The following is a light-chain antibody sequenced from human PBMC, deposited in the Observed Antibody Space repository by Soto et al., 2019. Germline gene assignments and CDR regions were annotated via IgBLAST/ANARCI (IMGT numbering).Light chain of an antibody. CDR3: QQYGFFLT. CDR2: RAS. V-gene: IGKV1-16*01. Sequence: DIQMTQSPSSLSASVGDRVTITCRASQGISSYLAWFQQKPGKAPNLLIYRASNLESGVPSRFSGSGSGTEFTLAISSLQPDDFATYYCQQYGFFLTFGQGTKLEIK. J-gene: IGKJ2*01. CDR1: QGISSY.